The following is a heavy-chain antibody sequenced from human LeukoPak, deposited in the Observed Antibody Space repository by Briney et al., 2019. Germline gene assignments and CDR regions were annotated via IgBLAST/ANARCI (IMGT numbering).Heavy chain of an antibody. Sequence: ASVKVSCKASGYTFTGYYMHWVRQAPGQGLEWMGWINPNSGGTNYAQKFQGRVTMTRDTSITTAYMELSRLRSYDTAVYYCARAGYCGGDCYSDWFDPWGQGTLVTVSS. CDR2: INPNSGGT. J-gene: IGHJ5*02. V-gene: IGHV1-2*02. D-gene: IGHD2-21*02. CDR1: GYTFTGYY. CDR3: ARAGYCGGDCYSDWFDP.